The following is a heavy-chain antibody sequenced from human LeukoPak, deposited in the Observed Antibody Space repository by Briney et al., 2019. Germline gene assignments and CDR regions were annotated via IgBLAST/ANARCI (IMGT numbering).Heavy chain of an antibody. Sequence: PSETLSLTCTVSGGSISSSSYYWGWIRQPPGKGLEWIGSIYYSGSTYYNPSLKSRVTISVDTSKNQFSLKLSSVTAADTAVYYCASYSSGALPFDYWGQGTLVTVSS. J-gene: IGHJ4*02. V-gene: IGHV4-39*01. D-gene: IGHD6-19*01. CDR2: IYYSGST. CDR1: GGSISSSSYY. CDR3: ASYSSGALPFDY.